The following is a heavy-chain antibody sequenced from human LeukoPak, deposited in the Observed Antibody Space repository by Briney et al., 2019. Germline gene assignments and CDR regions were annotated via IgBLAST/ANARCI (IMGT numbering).Heavy chain of an antibody. D-gene: IGHD6-13*01. CDR3: ARSSLAAAGRHDALDS. Sequence: ASVKVSCKASGYTFSSYDVNWVRQAAGQGLEWIGWMRPNNGNSGYAQKFQGRVTMTRDTSINTAYMELRSLTSEDTAVYYCARSSLAAAGRHDALDSWGQGTMVTVS. V-gene: IGHV1-8*01. CDR2: MRPNNGNS. CDR1: GYTFSSYD. J-gene: IGHJ3*02.